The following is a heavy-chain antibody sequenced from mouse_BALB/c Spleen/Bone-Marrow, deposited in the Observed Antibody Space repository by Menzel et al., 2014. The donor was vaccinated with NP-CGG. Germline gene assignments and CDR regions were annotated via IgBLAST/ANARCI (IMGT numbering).Heavy chain of an antibody. D-gene: IGHD1-1*01. CDR3: ARIDYYGRDY. J-gene: IGHJ2*01. CDR2: VNPSTGYT. CDR1: GYTFTNYW. V-gene: IGHV1-7*01. Sequence: QVQLQQSGAELAKPGASVRMSCKASGYTFTNYWMHWVKQRPGQGLEWIGYVNPSTGYTEYNQKFKDKATLTADKSSSTAYMQQSSLTSEDSAVYYCARIDYYGRDYWGQGTTLTVSS.